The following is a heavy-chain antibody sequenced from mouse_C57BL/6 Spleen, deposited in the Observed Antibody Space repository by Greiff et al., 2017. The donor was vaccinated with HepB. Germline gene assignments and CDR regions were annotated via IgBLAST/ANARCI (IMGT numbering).Heavy chain of an antibody. J-gene: IGHJ2*01. CDR2: ISSGSSTI. Sequence: EVKLVESGGGLVKPGGSLKLSCAASGFTFSDYGMHWVRQAPEKGLEWVAYISSGSSTIYYADTVKGRFTISRDNAKNTLFLQMTSLRSEDTAMYYCARTHYYYGIDYWGQGTTLTVSS. CDR3: ARTHYYYGIDY. CDR1: GFTFSDYG. V-gene: IGHV5-17*01. D-gene: IGHD1-1*01.